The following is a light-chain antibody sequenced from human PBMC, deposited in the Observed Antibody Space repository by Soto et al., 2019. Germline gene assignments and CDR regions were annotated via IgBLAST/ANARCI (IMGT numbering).Light chain of an antibody. V-gene: IGKV1-39*01. CDR1: QSISAY. J-gene: IGKJ2*03. CDR3: QQTYSSPYS. CDR2: AAS. Sequence: DIQLTQSPSSLSAFVGDRLTITCRANQSISAYLSWYQQSPGKAPKLLMYAASNLQSGVPSRFSGSGSGTDFTLTITSLRPEDFATYYCQQTYSSPYSFGQGTKVEIK.